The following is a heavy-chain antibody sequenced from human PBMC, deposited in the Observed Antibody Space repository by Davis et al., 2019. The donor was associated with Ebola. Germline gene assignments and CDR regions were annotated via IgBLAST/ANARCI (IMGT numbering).Heavy chain of an antibody. Sequence: GESLKISCAASGFTVSSNYMSWVHQAPGKGLEWVSVIYSGGSTYYADSVKGRFTISRDNSKNTLYLQMNSLRAEDTAVYYCARDEDSKNAFDIWGQGTMVTVSS. D-gene: IGHD2-15*01. J-gene: IGHJ3*02. CDR3: ARDEDSKNAFDI. CDR1: GFTVSSNY. V-gene: IGHV3-53*01. CDR2: IYSGGST.